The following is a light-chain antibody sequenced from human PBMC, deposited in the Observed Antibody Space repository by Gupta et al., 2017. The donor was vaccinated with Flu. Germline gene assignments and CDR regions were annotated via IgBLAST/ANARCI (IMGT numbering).Light chain of an antibody. CDR3: LQHNSHPIT. Sequence: DLQMTPSPSSLSASVGDRVTITCRASRGIRNDLAWYQQKPGKAPKRLLFAASSLQRGVPSRFSGSGSGTEFTLTISSLQPEDFATYYCLQHNSHPITFGQGTRLEIQ. CDR2: AAS. CDR1: RGIRND. J-gene: IGKJ5*01. V-gene: IGKV1-17*01.